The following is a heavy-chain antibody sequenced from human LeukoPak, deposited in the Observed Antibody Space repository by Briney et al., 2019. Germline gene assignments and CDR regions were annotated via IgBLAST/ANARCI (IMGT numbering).Heavy chain of an antibody. CDR3: ASAGVGGWSGTHYHYMDV. D-gene: IGHD3-3*01. Sequence: ASVKVSCKASGGTFSSYAISWVRQAPGQGLEWMGRIIPIFGTANYAQKFQGRVTITTDESTSTAYMELSSLRSEDTAVYYCASAGVGGWSGTHYHYMDVWGKGTTVTVSS. V-gene: IGHV1-69*05. CDR1: GGTFSSYA. CDR2: IIPIFGTA. J-gene: IGHJ6*03.